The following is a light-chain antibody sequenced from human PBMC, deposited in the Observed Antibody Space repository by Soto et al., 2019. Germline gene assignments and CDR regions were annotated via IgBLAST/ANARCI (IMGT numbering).Light chain of an antibody. CDR1: QSVSSK. Sequence: EILMTQSPATLSLSPGERATLSCRASQSVSSKLAWYQQRRGQAPRLLIYGASSRATGIPARFSGSGSGTELTLTISSLQSEDFAVYYCQQYDSWPPLTFGGGTKVEIK. CDR2: GAS. J-gene: IGKJ4*01. CDR3: QQYDSWPPLT. V-gene: IGKV3-15*01.